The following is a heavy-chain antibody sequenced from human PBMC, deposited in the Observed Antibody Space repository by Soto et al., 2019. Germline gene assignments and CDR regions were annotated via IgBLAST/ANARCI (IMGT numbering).Heavy chain of an antibody. V-gene: IGHV1-69*01. CDR2: IIPIFGTA. D-gene: IGHD3-10*01. Sequence: QVQLVQSGAEVKKPGSSVKVSCKASGGTFSSYAISWVRQAPGQGLERMGGIIPIFGTANYAQKFQGRVTITADASTSTAYMELSSLRSEDTAVYYCASRGTPITMVRGVILPSYGMDVWGQGTTVTVSS. CDR3: ASRGTPITMVRGVILPSYGMDV. J-gene: IGHJ6*02. CDR1: GGTFSSYA.